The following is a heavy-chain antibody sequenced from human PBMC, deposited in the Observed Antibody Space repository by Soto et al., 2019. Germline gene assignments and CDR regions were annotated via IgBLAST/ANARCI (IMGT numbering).Heavy chain of an antibody. Sequence: GASVKVSCKASGYTFSSHGISWVRQAPGQGLEWMGWIIPIFGTANYAQKFQGRVTITADESTSTAYMELSSLRSEDTAVYYCARDPSLLYSSSSTSHFDYWGQGTLVTVSS. CDR2: IIPIFGTA. V-gene: IGHV1-69*13. D-gene: IGHD6-6*01. CDR1: GYTFSSHG. J-gene: IGHJ4*02. CDR3: ARDPSLLYSSSSTSHFDY.